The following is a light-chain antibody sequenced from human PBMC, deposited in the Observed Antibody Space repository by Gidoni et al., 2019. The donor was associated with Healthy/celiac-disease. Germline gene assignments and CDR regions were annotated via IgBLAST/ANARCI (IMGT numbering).Light chain of an antibody. V-gene: IGLV2-23*01. CDR2: EGS. Sequence: QSALTQPASESGSPGQSITISCTGTSSDVGSYNLVSWYQQHPGKAPKLMIYEGSKRPPGVSTRFSGSKSGNTASLTISGLQAEDEADYYCCSYAGRSSVVFGGGTKLTVL. CDR1: SSDVGSYNL. J-gene: IGLJ2*01. CDR3: CSYAGRSSVV.